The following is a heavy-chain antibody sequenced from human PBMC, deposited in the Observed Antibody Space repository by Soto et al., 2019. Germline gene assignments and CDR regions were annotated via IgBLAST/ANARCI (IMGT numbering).Heavy chain of an antibody. J-gene: IGHJ4*02. D-gene: IGHD6-13*01. Sequence: SETLSLTCAVSGYSISSYYWSWIRQPPGKGLEWIGYIYYSGSTNYNPSLKSRVTISVDTSKNQFSLKLSSVTAADTAVYYCARSAAAGTRVSAFRIDYWGQGTLVTVSS. CDR2: IYYSGST. CDR1: GYSISSYY. V-gene: IGHV4-59*01. CDR3: ARSAAAGTRVSAFRIDY.